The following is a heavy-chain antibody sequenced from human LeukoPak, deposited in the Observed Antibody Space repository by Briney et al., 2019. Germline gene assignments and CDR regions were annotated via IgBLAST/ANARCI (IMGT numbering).Heavy chain of an antibody. J-gene: IGHJ4*02. D-gene: IGHD3-16*01. CDR1: GFTFSIYS. V-gene: IGHV3-48*02. CDR2: ISSSSSTR. Sequence: GGSLRLSCAASGFTFSIYSMNWVRQAPGKGLEWVSYISSSSSTRYYADSVKGRFTISRDNAKNSLYLQMNSLRDDDTAVYYCARDRGSDYRGQGTLVTVSS. CDR3: ARDRGSDY.